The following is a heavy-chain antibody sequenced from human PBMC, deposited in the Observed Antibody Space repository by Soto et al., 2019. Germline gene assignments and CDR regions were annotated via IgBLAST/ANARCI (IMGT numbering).Heavy chain of an antibody. Sequence: QVQLVQSGAEVKKPGSSVKVSCKASGGTFSSYTISWVRQAPGQGLEWMGRIIPILGIANYAQKFQGRVTITADKSTSTAYMELSSLRSEDTAVDYCASHKMVSGWFDPWGQGTLVTVSS. D-gene: IGHD5-18*01. J-gene: IGHJ5*02. CDR1: GGTFSSYT. CDR3: ASHKMVSGWFDP. CDR2: IIPILGIA. V-gene: IGHV1-69*02.